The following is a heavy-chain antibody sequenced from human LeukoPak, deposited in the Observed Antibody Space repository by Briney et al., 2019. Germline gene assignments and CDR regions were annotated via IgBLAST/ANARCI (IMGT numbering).Heavy chain of an antibody. V-gene: IGHV3-30*02. CDR1: GFMFSEYG. Sequence: PGGSLRLSCAASGFMFSEYGMHWVRQAPGKGLEWVAFIRDDGSNKLSADFVKGRFTISRDNSKNTVSLQMNSLRSEDTAIYYCAKDWGARGCCGDYFDYWGQGSLVTVSS. D-gene: IGHD6-19*01. CDR3: AKDWGARGCCGDYFDY. CDR2: IRDDGSNK. J-gene: IGHJ4*02.